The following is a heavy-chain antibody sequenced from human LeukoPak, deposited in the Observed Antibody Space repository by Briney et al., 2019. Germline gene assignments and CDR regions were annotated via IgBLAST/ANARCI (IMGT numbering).Heavy chain of an antibody. Sequence: ASVKVSCKASGYTFTGYYMHWVRQAPGQGLEWMGRIIPILGIANYAQKFQGRVTITADKSTSTAYMELSSLRSEDTAVYYCARHRGSPQYYYYYYGMDVWGQGTTVTVSS. CDR1: GYTFTGYY. J-gene: IGHJ6*02. V-gene: IGHV1-69*02. CDR3: ARHRGSPQYYYYYYGMDV. D-gene: IGHD6-6*01. CDR2: IIPILGIA.